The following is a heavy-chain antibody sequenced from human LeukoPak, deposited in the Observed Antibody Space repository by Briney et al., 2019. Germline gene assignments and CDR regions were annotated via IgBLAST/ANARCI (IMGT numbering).Heavy chain of an antibody. D-gene: IGHD6-19*01. Sequence: GGSLRLSCAASGFTFSSYSMNWVRQAPGKGLEWVSSISSSSSYIYYADSVKGRFIISRDNAKNSLYLQMNSLRAEDTAVYYCAKAKFSGRYLFDYWGQGTLVTVSS. CDR2: ISSSSSYI. J-gene: IGHJ4*02. CDR3: AKAKFSGRYLFDY. CDR1: GFTFSSYS. V-gene: IGHV3-21*04.